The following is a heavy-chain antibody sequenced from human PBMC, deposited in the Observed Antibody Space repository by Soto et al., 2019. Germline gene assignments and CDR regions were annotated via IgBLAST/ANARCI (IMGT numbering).Heavy chain of an antibody. CDR1: GFTLSRYW. J-gene: IGHJ4*02. Sequence: EVQLVESGGGLVQPGGSLRLSWAASGFTLSRYWVHWVRQVPGKGLVWVSRINPDGSTTNYADSVKGRFTVSRDNDKNTVYLHMNSLRAEDTAVYYCTRDTTGPDDHWGQGTLVTVSS. V-gene: IGHV3-74*01. CDR2: INPDGSTT. CDR3: TRDTTGPDDH. D-gene: IGHD1-1*01.